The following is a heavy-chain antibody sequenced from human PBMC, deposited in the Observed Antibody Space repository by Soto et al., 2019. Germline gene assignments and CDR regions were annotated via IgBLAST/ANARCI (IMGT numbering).Heavy chain of an antibody. Sequence: GGSLRLSCAASGFTFSSYAMHWVRQAPGKGLEWVAVISYDGSNKYYADSVKGRFTISRDNSKNTLYLQMNSLRAEDTAVYYCARDTGRYSSSSYHFDYWGQGTLVTVSS. CDR3: ARDTGRYSSSSYHFDY. V-gene: IGHV3-30*01. J-gene: IGHJ4*02. CDR1: GFTFSSYA. D-gene: IGHD6-6*01. CDR2: ISYDGSNK.